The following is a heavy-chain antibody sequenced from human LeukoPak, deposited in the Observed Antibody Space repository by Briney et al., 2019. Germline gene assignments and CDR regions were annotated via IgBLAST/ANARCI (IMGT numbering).Heavy chain of an antibody. V-gene: IGHV3-11*04. D-gene: IGHD2-2*01. CDR2: ISSSGSTI. J-gene: IGHJ5*02. CDR1: GFTFSDYY. CDR3: AGSLGYCSSTSCYTYNWFDP. Sequence: GGSLRLSCAASGFTFSDYYMSWIRQAPGKGLEWVSYISSSGSTIYYADSVKGRCTISRDNAKNSLYLQMNSLRAEDTAVYYCAGSLGYCSSTSCYTYNWFDPWGQGTLVTVSS.